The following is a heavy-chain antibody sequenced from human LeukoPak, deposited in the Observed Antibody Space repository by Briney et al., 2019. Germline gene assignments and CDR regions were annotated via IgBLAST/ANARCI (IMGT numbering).Heavy chain of an antibody. J-gene: IGHJ4*02. CDR1: GCCKSRYY. CDR3: ARGARGSYSY. Sequence: SDTQALIYTVSGCCKSRYYWIWIRQPPGKGLEWIAYIYSSASTNSTPSLKRRVTISVHTSKTQFSLKLRSVTAADTAVYYCARGARGSYSYWGQGTLVSVSS. V-gene: IGHV4-59*08. D-gene: IGHD1-26*01. CDR2: IYSSAST.